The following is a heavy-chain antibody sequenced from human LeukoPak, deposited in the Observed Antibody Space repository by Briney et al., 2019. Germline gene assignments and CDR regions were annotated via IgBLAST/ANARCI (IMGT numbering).Heavy chain of an antibody. CDR3: TRDQEGSDY. V-gene: IGHV3-48*01. J-gene: IGHJ4*02. CDR2: ITRSSSAK. CDR1: GFTFSSYS. Sequence: GGSLRLSCVASGFTFSSYSMNWVRQAPGKGLEWVSYITRSSSAKFYADSVKGRFTIPRDNAENLLYLQMNSLRAEDTAVYYCTRDQEGSDYWGQGTLVTVSS.